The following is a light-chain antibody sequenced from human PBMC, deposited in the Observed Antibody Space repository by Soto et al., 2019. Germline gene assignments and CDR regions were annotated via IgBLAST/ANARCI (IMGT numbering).Light chain of an antibody. J-gene: IGLJ1*01. Sequence: QSVLTQPPSASGTPGQRVTISCSGTSSNIGRNTVNWYQQLPGAAPKLLIYSNNQRPSGVPDRFSGSKSGTSASLAISGLQSEDEADYYCAAWDDSLKGSYVFGTGTKVTVL. CDR3: AAWDDSLKGSYV. CDR1: SSNIGRNT. CDR2: SNN. V-gene: IGLV1-44*01.